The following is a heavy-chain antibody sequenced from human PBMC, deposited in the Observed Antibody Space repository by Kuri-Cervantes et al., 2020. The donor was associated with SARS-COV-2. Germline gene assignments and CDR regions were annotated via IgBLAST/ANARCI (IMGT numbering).Heavy chain of an antibody. CDR2: INHSGST. Sequence: GSLRLSCAVYGGSFSGYYWSWIRQPPGKGLEWIGEINHSGSTNYNPSLKSRVTISVDTSKNQFSLKLSSVTASDTAVYYCARSAVRMVRGVIHYWGQGTLVTVSS. J-gene: IGHJ4*02. CDR1: GGSFSGYY. CDR3: ARSAVRMVRGVIHY. D-gene: IGHD3-10*01. V-gene: IGHV4-34*01.